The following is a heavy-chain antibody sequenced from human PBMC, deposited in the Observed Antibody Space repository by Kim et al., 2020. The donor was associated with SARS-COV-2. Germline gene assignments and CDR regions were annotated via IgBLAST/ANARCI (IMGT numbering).Heavy chain of an antibody. D-gene: IGHD2-15*01. Sequence: GGSLRLSCAASGFTFSDYYMSWIRQAPGKGLEWVSYISSSSSNTNYADSVKGRFTISRDNAKNSLYLQMNSLRAEDTAVYYCAAYCSGGSCYPFSYYYGMDVWGQGTTVTVSS. V-gene: IGHV3-11*03. CDR2: ISSSSSNT. J-gene: IGHJ6*02. CDR1: GFTFSDYY. CDR3: AAYCSGGSCYPFSYYYGMDV.